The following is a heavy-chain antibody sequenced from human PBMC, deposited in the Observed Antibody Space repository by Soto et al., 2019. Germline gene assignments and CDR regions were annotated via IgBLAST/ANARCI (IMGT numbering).Heavy chain of an antibody. Sequence: QVQLQESGPGLVKSSETLSLICFVSGEALGSGQSYWNWIRQAPGKGLEWIGQTFVTGATEYSTSHISRVAMSVDTSKRQIYLTLPSVTAADSDTYFCARGRSDSAGSSFGRRMDVWGQGTTVTVSS. D-gene: IGHD3-10*01. CDR2: TFVTGAT. CDR3: ARGRSDSAGSSFGRRMDV. J-gene: IGHJ6*02. V-gene: IGHV4-61*01. CDR1: GEALGSGQSY.